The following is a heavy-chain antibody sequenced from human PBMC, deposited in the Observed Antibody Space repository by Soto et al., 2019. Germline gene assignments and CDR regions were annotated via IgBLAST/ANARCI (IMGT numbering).Heavy chain of an antibody. V-gene: IGHV1-2*04. CDR1: GYTFTGYY. Sequence: ASVKVSCKASGYTFTGYYMHWVRQAPGQGLEWMGWINPNNGGTNYAQKFQGWVTMTRDTSISTAYMELSRLRSDDTAVYYCARGRYYYDSSGYYPKPYFDYWGQGTLVTVSS. CDR2: INPNNGGT. J-gene: IGHJ4*02. CDR3: ARGRYYYDSSGYYPKPYFDY. D-gene: IGHD3-22*01.